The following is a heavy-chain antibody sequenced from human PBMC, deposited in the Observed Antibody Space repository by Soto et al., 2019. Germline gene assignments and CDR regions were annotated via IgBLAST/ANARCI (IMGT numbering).Heavy chain of an antibody. D-gene: IGHD2-21*02. V-gene: IGHV3-11*06. J-gene: IGHJ6*02. CDR2: ISSSGSYT. CDR1: RFTFSDYY. CDR3: ARTYCGGDCYPTPRYYGMDV. Sequence: QVQLVESGGGLVKPGVSLRLSCAASRFTFSDYYMSWIRQAPGKGLEWVSYISSSGSYTNYADSVKGRFTISRDNAKNSLYLQLNRLRAEDTAVYYCARTYCGGDCYPTPRYYGMDVWGQGTTVTVSS.